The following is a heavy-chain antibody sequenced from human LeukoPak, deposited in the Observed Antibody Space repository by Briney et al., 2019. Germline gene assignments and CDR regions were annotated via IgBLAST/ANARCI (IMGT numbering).Heavy chain of an antibody. J-gene: IGHJ4*02. CDR2: INWNGGNT. V-gene: IGHV3-20*04. CDR1: GFTFDDYG. Sequence: GGSLRLSCAASGFTFDDYGMSGVRQAPGKGLEWVSGINWNGGNTGYVDSVKGRFTISRDNAKNSLYLQMNSLRAEDTALYYCARAIVGATEGLDYWGQGTLVTVSS. D-gene: IGHD1-26*01. CDR3: ARAIVGATEGLDY.